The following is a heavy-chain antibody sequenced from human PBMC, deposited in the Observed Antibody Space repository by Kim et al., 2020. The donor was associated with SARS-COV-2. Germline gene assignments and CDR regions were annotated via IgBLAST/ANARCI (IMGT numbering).Heavy chain of an antibody. Sequence: SETLSLTCTVSGGSISSYYWSWIRQPPGTGLEWIGYIYYSGSTNYNHTLKSRVTISVDTPKNQFSLKLSSVTAADTAVYYCAGIDYYYYGMDVWGQGTTVTVSS. CDR2: IYYSGST. CDR3: AGIDYYYYGMDV. V-gene: IGHV4-59*13. CDR1: GGSISSYY. J-gene: IGHJ6*02. D-gene: IGHD1-26*01.